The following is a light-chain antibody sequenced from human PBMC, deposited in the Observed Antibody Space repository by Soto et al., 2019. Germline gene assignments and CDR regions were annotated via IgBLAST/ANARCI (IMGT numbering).Light chain of an antibody. CDR1: QSVRSK. V-gene: IGKV3-15*01. Sequence: EIVMTQSPGALSVSPGERATLSCRASQSVRSKLAWYQQKPGQAPRLLIYDASTRATGIPARFSGSGSGTEFTLTISSLQSEDFAVYYCQQYNRWPPFTFGQGTRLEI. CDR2: DAS. CDR3: QQYNRWPPFT. J-gene: IGKJ5*01.